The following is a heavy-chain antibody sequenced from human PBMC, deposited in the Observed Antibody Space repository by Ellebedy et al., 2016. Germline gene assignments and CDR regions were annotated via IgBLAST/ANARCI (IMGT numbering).Heavy chain of an antibody. J-gene: IGHJ5*02. Sequence: ASVKVSXXASGYTFTSYAMHWVRQAPGQRLEWMGWINAGNGNTKYSQKFQGRVTITRDTSASTAYMELSSLRSEDTAVYYCARDGDPIVGATFNWFDPWGQGTLVTVSS. CDR3: ARDGDPIVGATFNWFDP. V-gene: IGHV1-3*01. CDR1: GYTFTSYA. CDR2: INAGNGNT. D-gene: IGHD1-26*01.